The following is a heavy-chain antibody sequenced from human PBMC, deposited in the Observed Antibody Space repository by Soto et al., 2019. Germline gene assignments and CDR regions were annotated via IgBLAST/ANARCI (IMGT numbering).Heavy chain of an antibody. CDR2: IKQDGSEQ. V-gene: IGHV3-7*03. D-gene: IGHD3-16*01. Sequence: EVQVVESGGGLVQPGGSLRLSCTGSGFTFSTYWMMWVRQAPGEGLEWVGNIKQDGSEQYYVESVRGRFRISRDNAKNSVYQQMNSLRAEDSVVDYCVRYGWATGSGDYWGQGTLVTVSS. CDR1: GFTFSTYW. CDR3: VRYGWATGSGDY. J-gene: IGHJ4*02.